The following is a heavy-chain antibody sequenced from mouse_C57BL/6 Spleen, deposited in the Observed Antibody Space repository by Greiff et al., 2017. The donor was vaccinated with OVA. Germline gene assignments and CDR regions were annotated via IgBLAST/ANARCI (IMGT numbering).Heavy chain of an antibody. V-gene: IGHV5-6*01. CDR1: GFTFSSYG. CDR3: ARHDGSSYRYYAMDY. J-gene: IGHJ4*01. CDR2: ISSGGSYT. D-gene: IGHD1-1*01. Sequence: EVQRVESGGDLVKPGGSLKLSCAASGFTFSSYGMSWVRQTPDKRLEWVATISSGGSYTYYPDSVKGRFTISRDNAKNTLYLQMSSLKSEDTAMYYCARHDGSSYRYYAMDYWGQGTSVTVSS.